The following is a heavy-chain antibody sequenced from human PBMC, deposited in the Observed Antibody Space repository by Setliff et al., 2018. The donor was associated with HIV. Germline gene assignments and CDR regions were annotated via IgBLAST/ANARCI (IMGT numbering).Heavy chain of an antibody. V-gene: IGHV1-2*02. D-gene: IGHD6-19*01. CDR3: ARTLYSSFSSSDY. Sequence: ASVKVSCKAPGNSFNGDFLNWVRQAPGQGLEWMGNIKLSSGGTKFAQKFLGRVTMTRDTSTNTAFMELRRLNSDDTALYYCARTLYSSFSSSDYWGQGTLVTVSS. CDR1: GNSFNGDF. J-gene: IGHJ4*02. CDR2: IKLSSGGT.